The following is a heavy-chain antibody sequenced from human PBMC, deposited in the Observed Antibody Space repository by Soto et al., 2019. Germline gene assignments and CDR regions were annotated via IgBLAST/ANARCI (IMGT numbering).Heavy chain of an antibody. Sequence: EVQLVESGGGLVKPGGSLRLSCAASGFTFSSYSMNWVRQAPGKGLEWVSSISSSSSYIYYADSVKGRFTISRDNAKTSLYLQMNSLRAEDTAVYYCARVTAAGTRRSYYYGMDVWGQGTTVTVSS. CDR3: ARVTAAGTRRSYYYGMDV. CDR1: GFTFSSYS. V-gene: IGHV3-21*01. CDR2: ISSSSSYI. D-gene: IGHD6-13*01. J-gene: IGHJ6*02.